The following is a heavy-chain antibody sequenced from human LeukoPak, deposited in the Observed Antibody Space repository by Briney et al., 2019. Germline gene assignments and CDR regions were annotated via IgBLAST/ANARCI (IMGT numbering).Heavy chain of an antibody. V-gene: IGHV3-30*03. J-gene: IGHJ4*02. CDR1: GLSFSNYD. Sequence: GGSLRLSCAASGLSFSNYDMHWVRQAPGKGLEWVAVISYDGGNKYYAGSVKGRFTVSRDNSKRTLYLQMTSLRPEDTAVYYCAVAVSGAWFDNWGQGNLVTVSS. CDR3: AVAVSGAWFDN. D-gene: IGHD6-19*01. CDR2: ISYDGGNK.